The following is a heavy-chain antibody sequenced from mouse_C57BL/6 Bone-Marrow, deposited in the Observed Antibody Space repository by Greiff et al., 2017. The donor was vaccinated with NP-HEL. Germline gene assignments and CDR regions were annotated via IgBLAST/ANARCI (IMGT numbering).Heavy chain of an antibody. V-gene: IGHV3-6*01. CDR1: GYSITSGYY. D-gene: IGHD1-1*01. CDR2: ISYDGSN. J-gene: IGHJ4*01. CDR3: AREGNYYGSSPYAMDY. Sequence: EVKLQESGPGLVKPSQSLSLTCSVTGYSITSGYYWNWIRQFPGNKLEWMGYISYDGSNNYNPSLKNRISITRDTSKNQFFLKLNSVTTEDTATYYCAREGNYYGSSPYAMDYWGQGTSVTVSS.